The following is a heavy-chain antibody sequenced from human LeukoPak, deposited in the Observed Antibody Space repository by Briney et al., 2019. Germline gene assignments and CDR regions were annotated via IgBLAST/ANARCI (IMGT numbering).Heavy chain of an antibody. V-gene: IGHV1-18*01. CDR1: GYTFASYG. CDR2: ISGYNGNT. D-gene: IGHD6-25*01. CDR3: ARPRAASSFDY. J-gene: IGHJ4*02. Sequence: ASVKVSCKTSGYTFASYGISWVRQAPGQGLEWMGWISGYNGNTNYAQNLQGRVTMTTDTSTTTVYMELRSLRSDDTAVYYCARPRAASSFDYSSQGSLVTVSS.